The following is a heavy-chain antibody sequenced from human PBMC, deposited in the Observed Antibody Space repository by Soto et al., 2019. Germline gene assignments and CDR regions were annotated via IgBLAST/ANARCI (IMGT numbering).Heavy chain of an antibody. J-gene: IGHJ5*02. D-gene: IGHD1-26*01. CDR3: ARDMHAGFTHYFDP. Sequence: QPGGSLRLSCAASGFNFGGYALSWVRQAPGKGLEWVGSIRGRAYGGTTENAASLKGRFTISRDDSKSIAYLQMNSLKTEDTAVYYCARDMHAGFTHYFDPWGQGTLVTVSS. CDR1: GFNFGGYA. CDR2: IRGRAYGGTT. V-gene: IGHV3-49*04.